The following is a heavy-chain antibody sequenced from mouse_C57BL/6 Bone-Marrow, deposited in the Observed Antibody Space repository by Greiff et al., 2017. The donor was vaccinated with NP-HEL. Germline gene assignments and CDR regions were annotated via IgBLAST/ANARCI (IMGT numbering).Heavy chain of an antibody. CDR3: ARRATGTTWFAY. V-gene: IGHV1-19*01. CDR2: INPYNGGT. D-gene: IGHD4-1*02. CDR1: GYTFTDYY. J-gene: IGHJ3*01. Sequence: VQLKESGPVLVKPGASVKMSCKASGYTFTDYYMNWVKQSHGKSLEWIGVINPYNGGTSYNQKFKGKATLTVDQSSSTAYMELNSLTSEDSAVYYCARRATGTTWFAYWGQGTLVTVSA.